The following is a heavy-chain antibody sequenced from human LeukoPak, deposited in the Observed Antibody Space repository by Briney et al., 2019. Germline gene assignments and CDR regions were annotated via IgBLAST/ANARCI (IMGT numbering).Heavy chain of an antibody. CDR3: ARGRSSLQRRYCSGGSCYPGWFDP. J-gene: IGHJ5*02. Sequence: GASVKVSCKASGYTFTNFGIYWVRQAPGQELEWMGWISAYNGNTNYAQNVQGRVSMTTDTSTTTAYMELSSLRSEDTAVYYCARGRSSLQRRYCSGGSCYPGWFDPWGQGTLVTVSS. V-gene: IGHV1-18*01. CDR2: ISAYNGNT. D-gene: IGHD2-15*01. CDR1: GYTFTNFG.